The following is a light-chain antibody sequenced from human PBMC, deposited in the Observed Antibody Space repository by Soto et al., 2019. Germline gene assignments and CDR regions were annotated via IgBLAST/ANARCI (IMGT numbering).Light chain of an antibody. V-gene: IGKV3-20*01. CDR2: GAS. CDR3: QQYGSSGT. Sequence: EIVLTQSRATLSLSPGERATLSCRASQSVSSYLAWYQQKPGQAPRLLIYGASNRATGIPDRFSGSGSGTDFTLTISRLEPEDFAVYYCQQYGSSGTFGQGTKVDI. J-gene: IGKJ1*01. CDR1: QSVSSY.